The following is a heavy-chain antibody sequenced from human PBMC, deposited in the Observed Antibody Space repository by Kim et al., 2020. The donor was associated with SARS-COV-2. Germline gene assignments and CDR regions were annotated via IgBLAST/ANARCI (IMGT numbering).Heavy chain of an antibody. D-gene: IGHD3-22*01. CDR2: MNPNSGNT. CDR3: ARVSVHDSSGVYYLMDY. V-gene: IGHV1-8*01. Sequence: ASVKVSCKASGYTFTSYDINWVRQATGQGLEWMAWMNPNSGNTGSAQKFQGRVTMTRDTSISTAYVELSSLRPEDTAVYYCARVSVHDSSGVYYLMDYWGQGTLVTVSS. J-gene: IGHJ4*02. CDR1: GYTFTSYD.